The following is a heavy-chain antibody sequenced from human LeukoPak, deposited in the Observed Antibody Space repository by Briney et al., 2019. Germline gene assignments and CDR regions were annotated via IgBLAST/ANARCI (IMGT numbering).Heavy chain of an antibody. CDR1: VGSLSGYY. CDR2: INHSGST. D-gene: IGHD2-21*01. J-gene: IGHJ2*01. V-gene: IGHV4-34*01. CDR3: ARRREGGDRYRYFDL. Sequence: SETLSLTCAVYVGSLSGYYWSWIRQPPGKGLEWIGEINHSGSTNYNPSLKSRVIISGDTSKNQFSLKLSSVTAADTAVYYCARRREGGDRYRYFDLWGRGTLVTVSS.